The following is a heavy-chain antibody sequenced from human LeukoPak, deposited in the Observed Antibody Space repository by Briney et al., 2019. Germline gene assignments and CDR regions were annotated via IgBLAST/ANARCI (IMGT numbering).Heavy chain of an antibody. CDR2: IWYDGSNK. CDR1: GFPFKSYG. J-gene: IGHJ6*04. CDR3: ARALMVSYYGMDV. D-gene: IGHD3-10*01. Sequence: PGRSLRLSCGAAGFPFKSYGMDGGRQAPGKGLEGGAVIWYDGSNKYYADSVKGRSTISRDNSKNTLYLQMNSLRAEDTAVYYCARALMVSYYGMDVWGKGTTVTVSS. V-gene: IGHV3-33*01.